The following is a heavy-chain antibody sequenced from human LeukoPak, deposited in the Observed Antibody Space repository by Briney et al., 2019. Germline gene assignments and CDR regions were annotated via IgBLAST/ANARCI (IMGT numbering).Heavy chain of an antibody. J-gene: IGHJ4*02. CDR2: INSDGTST. D-gene: IGHD2-21*02. CDR1: RFTFSSYW. V-gene: IGHV3-74*01. CDR3: ARAPSLAYCGGDCYSPPDY. Sequence: GGSLRLSCAVSRFTFSSYWIHWVRQAPGEGLVWVSLINSDGTSTGYADSVKGRFTISRDNAKNTLYLQMNSLRAEDTAVYYCARAPSLAYCGGDCYSPPDYWGQGTLVTVSS.